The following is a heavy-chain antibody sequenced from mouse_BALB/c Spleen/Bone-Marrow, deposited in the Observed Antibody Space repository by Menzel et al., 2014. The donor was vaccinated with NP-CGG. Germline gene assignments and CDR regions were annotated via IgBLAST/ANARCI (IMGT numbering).Heavy chain of an antibody. CDR2: ISYSGST. CDR1: GDSITSGY. D-gene: IGHD2-10*02. V-gene: IGHV3-8*02. J-gene: IGHJ4*01. Sequence: EVQLQQSGPSLVKPSQTLSLTCSVTGDSITSGYWNWIRKFPGNKLGYTGYISYSGSTYYNPSLKSRISITRDTSKNQYYLQLNSVTTEDTATYYCARWGGYGNYDAMDYWGQGTSVTVSS. CDR3: ARWGGYGNYDAMDY.